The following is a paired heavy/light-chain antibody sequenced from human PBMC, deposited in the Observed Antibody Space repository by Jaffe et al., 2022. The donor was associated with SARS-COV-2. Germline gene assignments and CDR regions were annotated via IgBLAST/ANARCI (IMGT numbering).Heavy chain of an antibody. CDR3: ASDGGRWLLDAFDI. Sequence: QVQLVESGGGLVKPGGSLRLSCAASGFTFSDYYMSWIRQAPGKGLEWVSYISSSGSTIYYADSVKGRFTISRDNAKNSLYLQMNSLRAEDTAVYYCASDGGRWLLDAFDIWGQGTMVTVSS. V-gene: IGHV3-11*01. J-gene: IGHJ3*02. D-gene: IGHD5-12*01. CDR1: GFTFSDYY. CDR2: ISSSGSTI.
Light chain of an antibody. CDR2: GAS. J-gene: IGKJ2*01. V-gene: IGKV3-15*01. CDR1: QSVSSN. CDR3: QQYNNWPKT. Sequence: EIVMTQSPATLSVSPGERATLSCRASQSVSSNLAWYQQKPGQAPRLLIYGASTRATGIPARFSGSGSGTEFTLTISSLQSEDFAVYYCQQYNNWPKTFGQGTKLEIK.